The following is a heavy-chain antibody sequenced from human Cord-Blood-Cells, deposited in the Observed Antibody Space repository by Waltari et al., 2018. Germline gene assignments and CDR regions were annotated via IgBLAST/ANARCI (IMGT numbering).Heavy chain of an antibody. V-gene: IGHV4-31*03. Sequence: QVQLQESGPGLVKPSQTLSLTCTVSGGSISSGGYYWSWIRQHPGKGLEWIGYSYYSGRTYYNPSLKSRVTISVDTSKNQFSLKLSSVTAADTAVYYCARGLDPGYRVAALDWGQGTLVTVSS. CDR1: GGSISSGGYY. J-gene: IGHJ4*02. CDR3: ARGLDPGYRVAALD. CDR2: SYYSGRT. D-gene: IGHD6-13*01.